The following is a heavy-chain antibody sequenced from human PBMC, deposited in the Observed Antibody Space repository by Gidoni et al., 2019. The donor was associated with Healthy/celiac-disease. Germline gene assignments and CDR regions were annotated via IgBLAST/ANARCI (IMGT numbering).Heavy chain of an antibody. CDR3: ARHARTDIVVVPAALGYYMDV. CDR1: GGSISSSSYY. CDR2: IYYSGST. Sequence: QLQLQESGPGLVKPSETLSLTCTVSGGSISSSSYYWGWIRQPPGKGLEWIGSIYYSGSTYYNPSLKSRVTISVDTSKNQFSLKLSSVTAADTAVYYCARHARTDIVVVPAALGYYMDVWGKGTTVTVSS. V-gene: IGHV4-39*01. D-gene: IGHD2-2*01. J-gene: IGHJ6*03.